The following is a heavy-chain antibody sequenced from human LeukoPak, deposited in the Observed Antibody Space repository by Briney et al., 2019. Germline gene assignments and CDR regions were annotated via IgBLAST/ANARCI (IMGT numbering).Heavy chain of an antibody. CDR3: TKDPNGDYVGAFEP. Sequence: PGGSLRLSCAASGFTFSNFAMTWVRQAPGKGLEWVSSITGSHGATYNTDSVKGRFTISRDNSQNTLYLQKNSLRAEDTAVYYCTKDPNGDYVGAFEPWGQGTLVTVSS. J-gene: IGHJ5*02. CDR1: GFTFSNFA. D-gene: IGHD4-17*01. V-gene: IGHV3-23*01. CDR2: ITGSHGAT.